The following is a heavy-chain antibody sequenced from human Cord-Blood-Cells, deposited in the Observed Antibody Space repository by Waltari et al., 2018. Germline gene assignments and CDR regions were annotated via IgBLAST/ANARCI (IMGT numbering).Heavy chain of an antibody. CDR3: AREYSSSSAFDI. V-gene: IGHV1-3*01. CDR1: GYTFTSYA. D-gene: IGHD6-6*01. J-gene: IGHJ3*02. CDR2: INAGNGNT. Sequence: QVQLVQSGAEVKKPGASVKVSCKASGYTFTSYAMHWVRQAPGQRLEWMGWINAGNGNTKYSQKFQGRVTITRDTSASTAYMELSSLRTEDTAVYYCAREYSSSSAFDIWGQGTMVTVSS.